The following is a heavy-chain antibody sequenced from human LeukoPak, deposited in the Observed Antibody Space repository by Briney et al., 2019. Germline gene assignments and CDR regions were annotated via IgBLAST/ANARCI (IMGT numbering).Heavy chain of an antibody. D-gene: IGHD7-27*01. CDR3: AREYKTGSYYYYGMDV. Sequence: SETLSLTCTVSGGSISSYYWSWIRQPPGKGLEWIGYIYYSGSTYYNPSLKSRVTISVDTSKNQFSLKLSSVTAADTAVYYCAREYKTGSYYYYGMDVWGQGTTVTVSS. J-gene: IGHJ6*02. CDR1: GGSISSYY. CDR2: IYYSGST. V-gene: IGHV4-59*12.